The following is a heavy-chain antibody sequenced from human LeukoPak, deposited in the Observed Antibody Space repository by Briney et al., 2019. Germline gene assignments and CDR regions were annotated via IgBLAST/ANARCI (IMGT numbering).Heavy chain of an antibody. CDR2: ISAYNGNT. CDR1: GYTFTGYG. CDR3: AADTHSTITTSGY. D-gene: IGHD4-11*01. J-gene: IGHJ4*02. Sequence: ASVKVSCKASGYTFTGYGISWVRQAPGQGLEWMGWISAYNGNTNYAQKLQGRVTMTTDTSTSTAYMHLSSLRSEDTAVYYCAADTHSTITTSGYWGQGTLVTVSS. V-gene: IGHV1-18*01.